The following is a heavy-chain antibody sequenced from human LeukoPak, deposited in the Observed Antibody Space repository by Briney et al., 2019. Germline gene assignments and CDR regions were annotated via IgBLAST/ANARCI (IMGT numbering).Heavy chain of an antibody. CDR1: GGSFSGYY. V-gene: IGHV4-34*01. J-gene: IGHJ6*03. CDR2: INHSGST. Sequence: SETLSLTCAVYGGSFSGYYWSWIRQPPGKGLEWIGEINHSGSTNYNPSLKSRVTISVDTSKNQFSLKLSSVTAADTAVYYCAREEDVALYYMDVWGKGTTVTVSS. D-gene: IGHD2-15*01. CDR3: AREEDVALYYMDV.